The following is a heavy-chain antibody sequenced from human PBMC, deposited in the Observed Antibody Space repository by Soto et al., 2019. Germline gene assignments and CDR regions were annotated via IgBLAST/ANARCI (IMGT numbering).Heavy chain of an antibody. Sequence: GGSLRLSCAASGFTFNSYSMNWVRQAPGKGLEWVSSISSSSSYIYYADSVKGRFTISRDNAKNSLYLQMNSLRAEDTAVYYCASMPREYSGYDLGYWGQGTLVTVSS. D-gene: IGHD5-12*01. CDR2: ISSSSSYI. V-gene: IGHV3-21*01. J-gene: IGHJ4*02. CDR1: GFTFNSYS. CDR3: ASMPREYSGYDLGY.